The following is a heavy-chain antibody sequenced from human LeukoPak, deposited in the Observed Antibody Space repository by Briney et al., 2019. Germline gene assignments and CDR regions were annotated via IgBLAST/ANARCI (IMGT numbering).Heavy chain of an antibody. Sequence: PSETLSLTCAVYGGSFSGYYWSWIRQPPGKGLEWIGYIYYSGSTYYNPSLKSRVTISVDTSKNQFPLKLSSVTAADTAVYYCARALVARSFYYYYGMDVWGQGTTVTVSS. D-gene: IGHD6-6*01. CDR1: GGSFSGYY. V-gene: IGHV4-30-4*08. CDR3: ARALVARSFYYYYGMDV. CDR2: IYYSGST. J-gene: IGHJ6*02.